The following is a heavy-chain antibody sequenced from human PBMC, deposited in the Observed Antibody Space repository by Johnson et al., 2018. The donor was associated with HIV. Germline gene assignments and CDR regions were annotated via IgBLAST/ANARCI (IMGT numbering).Heavy chain of an antibody. J-gene: IGHJ3*02. Sequence: MKWVRQTPGMGLEWVSGINWNGGSKGYADSVKGRFTISRDNSKNTLYLQMNTLRAEDTAVYYCVKVQDEWFRALGAFDIWGQGTMVTVSS. V-gene: IGHV3-20*03. D-gene: IGHD3-10*01. CDR2: INWNGGSK. CDR3: VKVQDEWFRALGAFDI.